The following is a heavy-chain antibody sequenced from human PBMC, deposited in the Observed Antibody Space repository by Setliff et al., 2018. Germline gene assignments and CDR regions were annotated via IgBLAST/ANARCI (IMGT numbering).Heavy chain of an antibody. D-gene: IGHD5-18*01. CDR1: GGSINSGVYY. Sequence: KASETLSLTCTVSGGSINSGVYYWGWIRQHPAKGLEWIGYMYYSGDTNYNPSLKSRVTISVDTSKNQFSLELRSVTAADTTVYYCARRPPPHTPMALTLDYWGQGMLVTVSS. CDR2: MYYSGDT. CDR3: ARRPPPHTPMALTLDY. J-gene: IGHJ4*02. V-gene: IGHV4-31*03.